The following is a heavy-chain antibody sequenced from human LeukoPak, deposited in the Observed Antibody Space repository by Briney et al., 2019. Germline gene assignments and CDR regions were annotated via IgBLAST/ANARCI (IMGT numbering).Heavy chain of an antibody. CDR3: ARGVWRDYYAFDI. V-gene: IGHV3-74*01. D-gene: IGHD3-3*01. Sequence: GGSLRLSCAASGFTFSSYWMHWVRQAPGKGLVWVSRINSDGSSTSYADSVQGRFTISRDSAKNTLYLQMNSLRAEDTAVYYCARGVWRDYYAFDIWGQGTMVTVSS. J-gene: IGHJ3*02. CDR2: INSDGSST. CDR1: GFTFSSYW.